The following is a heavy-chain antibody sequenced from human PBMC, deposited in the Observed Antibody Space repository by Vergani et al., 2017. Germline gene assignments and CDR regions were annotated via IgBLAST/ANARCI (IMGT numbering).Heavy chain of an antibody. CDR3: ARGDYGILTGYRY. J-gene: IGHJ4*02. V-gene: IGHV1-46*03. Sequence: QVQVLQSGAEVKKSGASVKVSCKTSGYTFSNYYMHWVRQAPGQGLEWMGIINPSVGHTNYAQKFQGRVTMTRDTSTSTVYMELSSLRSEDTAIYYCARGDYGILTGYRYWGQGTMVTVSA. CDR2: INPSVGHT. D-gene: IGHD3-9*01. CDR1: GYTFSNYY.